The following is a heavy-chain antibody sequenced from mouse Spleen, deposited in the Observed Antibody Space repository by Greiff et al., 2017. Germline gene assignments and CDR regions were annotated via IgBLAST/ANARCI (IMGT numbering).Heavy chain of an antibody. D-gene: IGHD1-1*01. Sequence: EVKVEESGGGLVQPGGSMKLSCAASGFTFSDAWMDWVRQSPEKGLEWVAEIRNKANNHATYYAESVKGRFTISRDDSKSSVYLQMNSLRAEDTGIYYCTRDYGSSYDWYFDVWGAGTTVTVSS. V-gene: IGHV6-6*01. CDR2: IRNKANNHAT. J-gene: IGHJ1*01. CDR3: TRDYGSSYDWYFDV. CDR1: GFTFSDAW.